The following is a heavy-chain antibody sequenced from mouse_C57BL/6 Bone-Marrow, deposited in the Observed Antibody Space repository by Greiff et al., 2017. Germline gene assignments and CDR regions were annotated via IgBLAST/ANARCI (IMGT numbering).Heavy chain of an antibody. D-gene: IGHD4-1*01. CDR1: GFTFSSYA. CDR3: ARGGVGRWYFDV. J-gene: IGHJ1*03. CDR2: ISDGGSYT. V-gene: IGHV5-4*03. Sequence: EVKLMESGGGLVKPGGSLKLSCAASGFTFSSYAMSWVRQTPEKRLEWVATISDGGSYTYYPDNVKGRFTISRDNAKNNLYLQMSHLKSEDTAMYYCARGGVGRWYFDVWGTGTTVTVSS.